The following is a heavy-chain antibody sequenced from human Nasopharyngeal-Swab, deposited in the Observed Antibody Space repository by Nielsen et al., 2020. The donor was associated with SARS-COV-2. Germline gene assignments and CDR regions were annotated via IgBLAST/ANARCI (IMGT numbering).Heavy chain of an antibody. CDR2: ISASNGKT. D-gene: IGHD2-15*01. Sequence: ASVKVSCKTSGYSFTSYGLTWVRQAPGQGLEWMGWISASNGKTNYAQEFQDRVTMTTDISTSTACMELRSLRSDDTAVYYCARGYCSGGTCYYYFYMDVWGKGTTVTVSS. CDR3: ARGYCSGGTCYYYFYMDV. CDR1: GYSFTSYG. J-gene: IGHJ6*03. V-gene: IGHV1-18*04.